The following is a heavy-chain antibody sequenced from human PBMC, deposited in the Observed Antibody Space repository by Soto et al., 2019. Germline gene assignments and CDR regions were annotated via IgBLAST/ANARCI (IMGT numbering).Heavy chain of an antibody. Sequence: HPGGSLRLSCAASGFTFSSYGMHWVRQAPGKGLEWVAVISYDGSNKYYADSVKGRFTISRDNSKNTLYLQMNSLRAEDTAVYYCAKDAAGGPESYYYYGMDVWGQGTTVTVSS. CDR1: GFTFSSYG. CDR2: ISYDGSNK. V-gene: IGHV3-30*18. J-gene: IGHJ6*02. D-gene: IGHD2-15*01. CDR3: AKDAAGGPESYYYYGMDV.